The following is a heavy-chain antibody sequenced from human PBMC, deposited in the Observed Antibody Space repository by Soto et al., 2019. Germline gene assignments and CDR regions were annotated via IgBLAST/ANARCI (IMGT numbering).Heavy chain of an antibody. CDR2: IYYSGST. Sequence: QVQLQESGPGLVKPSQTLSLTCTVSGGSISSGGYYWSWIRQHPGKGLEWIGYIYYSGSTYYNPSLKPRVTISVATSKNQFSLKPSSVTAADTAVYYCARGGRRSPVMDVWGQGTTVTVSS. CDR3: ARGGRRSPVMDV. J-gene: IGHJ6*02. CDR1: GGSISSGGYY. V-gene: IGHV4-31*03.